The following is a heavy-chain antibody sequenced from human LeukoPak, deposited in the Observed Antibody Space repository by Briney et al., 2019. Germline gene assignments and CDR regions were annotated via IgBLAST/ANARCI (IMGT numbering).Heavy chain of an antibody. D-gene: IGHD6-6*01. CDR1: GFTFSSYA. J-gene: IGHJ4*02. CDR3: ARDWGYSSSSDGY. Sequence: GGSLRLSCAASGFTFSSYAMSWVRQAPGKGLEWVSTISDSGGGTYYADSVKGRFTISRDNSKNTLYLQMNSLRAEDTAVYYCARDWGYSSSSDGYWGQGTLVTVSS. CDR2: ISDSGGGT. V-gene: IGHV3-23*01.